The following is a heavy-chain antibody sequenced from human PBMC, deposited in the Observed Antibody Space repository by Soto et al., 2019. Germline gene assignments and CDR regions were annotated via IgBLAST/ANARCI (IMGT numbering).Heavy chain of an antibody. CDR3: ARDDEHWSDCDIGD. D-gene: IGHD2-15*01. CDR1: GFTFSTSA. J-gene: IGHJ4*02. Sequence: GGSLRLSCEASGFTFSTSAMSWVRQAPGKGLEWVSTISGSGGGKYYADSVNGRFTISGDNSKNTLFLQMNSLRVEDTAVYYCARDDEHWSDCDIGDWGQGVLVTVSS. CDR2: ISGSGGGK. V-gene: IGHV3-23*01.